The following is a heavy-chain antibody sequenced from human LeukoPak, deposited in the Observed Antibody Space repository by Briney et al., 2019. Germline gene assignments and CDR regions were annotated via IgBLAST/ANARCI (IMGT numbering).Heavy chain of an antibody. CDR1: GGSFSGYY. CDR2: INHSGST. V-gene: IGHV4-34*01. Sequence: SETLSLTCAVYGGSFSGYYWSWIRQPPGKGLEWIGEINHSGSTNYNPSLKSRVTISVDTSKNQFSLKLSSVTAADTAVYYCARVMTIFGVVITYYYYYGMDVWGQGTTVTVSS. CDR3: ARVMTIFGVVITYYYYYGMDV. D-gene: IGHD3-3*01. J-gene: IGHJ6*02.